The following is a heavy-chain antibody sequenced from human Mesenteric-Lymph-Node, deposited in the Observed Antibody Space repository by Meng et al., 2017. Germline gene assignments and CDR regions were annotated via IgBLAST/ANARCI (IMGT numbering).Heavy chain of an antibody. D-gene: IGHD3-10*01. CDR2: IIPIFGTA. Sequence: VQVVYLGFELMETGASVKVSVKGSGYTLTSYAIRWVRKASEKGVEWMGGIIPIFGTANYAQKFQGRVTITEDESKSTAYMELSSLRYEDTAVYYCARDGDGSASWDWGQGTLVTVSS. J-gene: IGHJ4*02. CDR3: ARDGDGSASWD. V-gene: IGHV1-69*01. CDR1: GYTLTSYA.